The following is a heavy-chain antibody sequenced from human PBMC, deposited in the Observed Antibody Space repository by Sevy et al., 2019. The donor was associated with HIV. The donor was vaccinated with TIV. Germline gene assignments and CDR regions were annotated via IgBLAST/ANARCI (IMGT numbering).Heavy chain of an antibody. D-gene: IGHD3-22*01. CDR1: GFPFSSYE. CDR3: ARVFEPITMIVVVAIDY. V-gene: IGHV3-48*03. Sequence: GSLRLSCAASGFPFSSYEMNWVRQAPGKGLEGGSYISSSGSTIYYAEPVKGRFTISRDNAKNSLYLQMNSLRAEDTAVYYCARVFEPITMIVVVAIDYWGQGTLVTVSS. J-gene: IGHJ4*02. CDR2: ISSSGSTI.